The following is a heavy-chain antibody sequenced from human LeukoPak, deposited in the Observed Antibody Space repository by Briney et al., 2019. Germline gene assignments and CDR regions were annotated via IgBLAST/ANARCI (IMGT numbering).Heavy chain of an antibody. V-gene: IGHV3-73*01. D-gene: IGHD6-19*01. CDR2: ITSKPNSYAT. Sequence: GGSLRLSCAASGFTFSGSVMHWVRQASGKGLEWVGRITSKPNSYATVYAASVKGRFTISSDDSKNTAYLQMNSLKTEDTAVYYCTGGSGWYSPDYWGQETLVTVSS. J-gene: IGHJ4*02. CDR3: TGGSGWYSPDY. CDR1: GFTFSGSV.